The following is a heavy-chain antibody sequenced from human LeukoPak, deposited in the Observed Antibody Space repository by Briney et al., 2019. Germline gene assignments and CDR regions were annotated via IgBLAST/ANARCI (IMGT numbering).Heavy chain of an antibody. CDR2: MNPNSGNT. V-gene: IGHV1-8*01. CDR1: GYTFTSYD. J-gene: IGHJ4*02. D-gene: IGHD2-8*01. Sequence: GASVKVSCKASGYTFTSYDINWVRQATGQGLEWMGWMNPNSGNTGYAQKFQGRVTMTRNTSISTAYMELSSLRSEDTAVYYCARGYCTNGVCYKWPYYFDYWGQGTLVTVSS. CDR3: ARGYCTNGVCYKWPYYFDY.